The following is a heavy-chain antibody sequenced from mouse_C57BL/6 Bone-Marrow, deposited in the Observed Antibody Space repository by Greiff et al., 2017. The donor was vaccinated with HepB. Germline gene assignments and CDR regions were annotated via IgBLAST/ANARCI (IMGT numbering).Heavy chain of an antibody. CDR3: ANYYYGSSYGY. J-gene: IGHJ2*01. CDR2: IHPNSGST. D-gene: IGHD1-1*01. CDR1: GYTFTSYW. Sequence: QVQLKQPGAELVKPGASVKLSCKASGYTFTSYWMHWVKQRPGQGLEWIGMIHPNSGSTNYNEKFKSKATLTVDKSSSTAYMQLSSLTSEDSAVYYCANYYYGSSYGYWGQGTTLTVSS. V-gene: IGHV1-64*01.